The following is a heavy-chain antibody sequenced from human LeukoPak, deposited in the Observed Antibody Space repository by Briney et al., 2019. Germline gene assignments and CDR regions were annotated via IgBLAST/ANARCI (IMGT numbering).Heavy chain of an antibody. CDR1: GYTFTSNY. J-gene: IGHJ3*02. D-gene: IGHD3-9*01. CDR2: ISPSGGST. V-gene: IGHV1-46*01. Sequence: ASVKVSCKASGYTFTSNYMHWVRQAPGQGPEWMGVISPSGGSTTYAQKFQGRVTLTRDMSTSTDYLELSSLRSEDTAVYYCARDFDWLLYDAFDIWGQGTMVTVSS. CDR3: ARDFDWLLYDAFDI.